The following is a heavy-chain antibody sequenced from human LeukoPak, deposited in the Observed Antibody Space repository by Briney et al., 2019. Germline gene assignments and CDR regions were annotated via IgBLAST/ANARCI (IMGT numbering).Heavy chain of an antibody. D-gene: IGHD3-22*01. Sequence: SETLSLTCTVSGDSISSYYWSWIRQPPGKGLEWIGYIYYSGSTNYNPSLKSRVTISVDTSKNQFSLKLSPVTAADTAVYYCARLRNQYDTSGYHPFDYWGQGTLVTVSS. J-gene: IGHJ4*02. CDR2: IYYSGST. V-gene: IGHV4-59*08. CDR3: ARLRNQYDTSGYHPFDY. CDR1: GDSISSYY.